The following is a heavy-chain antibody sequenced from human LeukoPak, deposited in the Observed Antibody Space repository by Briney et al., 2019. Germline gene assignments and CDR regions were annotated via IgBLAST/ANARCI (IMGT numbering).Heavy chain of an antibody. J-gene: IGHJ3*02. D-gene: IGHD3-22*01. V-gene: IGHV5-51*01. CDR3: ARHSGNYYDSSGYDDAFDI. CDR2: LYPDASAT. CDR1: GYTFNNYW. Sequence: GESLKISCKASGYTFNNYWIGWVRQMPGKGPEWMGFLYPDASATTYNPSFQGQVTISADKSISTAYLQWSSLKASDTAMYYCARHSGNYYDSSGYDDAFDIWGQGTMVTVSS.